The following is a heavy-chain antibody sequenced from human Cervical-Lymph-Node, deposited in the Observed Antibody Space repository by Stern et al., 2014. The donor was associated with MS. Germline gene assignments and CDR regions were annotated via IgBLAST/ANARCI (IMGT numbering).Heavy chain of an antibody. CDR3: SHTTVTFDEAYGLDV. CDR1: GFSLSTSGEG. V-gene: IGHV2-5*02. CDR2: IYWDACE. J-gene: IGHJ6*02. Sequence: QITLKESGPTLVKPTQTLTLTCTFSGFSLSTSGEGVVWIRQPPGKALEWLAVIYWDACERYSPSLKSRLTITKDTPKNQVVLTMANMDPVDTATYYCSHTTVTFDEAYGLDVWGQGTTVTVSS. D-gene: IGHD4-17*01.